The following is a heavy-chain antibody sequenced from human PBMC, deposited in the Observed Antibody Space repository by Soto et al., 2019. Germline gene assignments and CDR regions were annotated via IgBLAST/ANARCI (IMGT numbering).Heavy chain of an antibody. J-gene: IGHJ5*02. D-gene: IGHD2-2*01. CDR3: ARSFRGVSVVVPAAPLVAWFDP. Sequence: SETLSLTCTVSGGSISSYYWSWIRQPPGKGLEWIGYIYYSGSTNYNPSLKSRVTISVDTSKNQFSLKLSSVTAADTAVYYCARSFRGVSVVVPAAPLVAWFDPWGQGTLVTVSS. CDR2: IYYSGST. CDR1: GGSISSYY. V-gene: IGHV4-59*08.